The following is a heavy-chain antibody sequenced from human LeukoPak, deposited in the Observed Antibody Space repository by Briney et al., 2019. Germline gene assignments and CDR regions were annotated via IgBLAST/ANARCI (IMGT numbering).Heavy chain of an antibody. Sequence: ASVKVSCKASGYTFTTYGITWMRQAPGHGLERMGWISPSSDQTNYAQKVQGRLTMTTDTSSNTAFLELRSLTSDDTAMYYCASQKYSSGPDDYWGQGTLVTVSS. J-gene: IGHJ4*02. CDR2: ISPSSDQT. CDR3: ASQKYSSGPDDY. D-gene: IGHD6-19*01. CDR1: GYTFTTYG. V-gene: IGHV1-18*01.